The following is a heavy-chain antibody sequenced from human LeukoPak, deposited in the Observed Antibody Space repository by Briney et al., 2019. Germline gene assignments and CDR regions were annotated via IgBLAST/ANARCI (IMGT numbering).Heavy chain of an antibody. CDR2: INYSGST. Sequence: PSETLSLTCTVSGGSISSHYWSWIRQPPGKGLEWIGNINYSGSTNYNPSLKSRVTISIDTSKNQFSLSLESVTAADTAIYYCARVSHQGETYFNAFDIWGRGTPVTVSS. D-gene: IGHD1-26*01. J-gene: IGHJ3*02. V-gene: IGHV4-59*11. CDR1: GGSISSHY. CDR3: ARVSHQGETYFNAFDI.